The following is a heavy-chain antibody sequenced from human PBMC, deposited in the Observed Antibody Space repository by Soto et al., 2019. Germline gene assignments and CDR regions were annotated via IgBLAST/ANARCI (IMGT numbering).Heavy chain of an antibody. CDR3: ASTPQIPLRTPVTCFDY. J-gene: IGHJ4*02. V-gene: IGHV1-69*01. Sequence: QVQLVQSGAEVKKPGSSVKVSCKASGGTFSSYAISWVRQAPGQGLEWMGGIIPIFGTANYAQKFQGRVTITADESTSTAYMELSSLRSEDTAVYYCASTPQIPLRTPVTCFDYWGQGTLVTVSS. D-gene: IGHD4-17*01. CDR2: IIPIFGTA. CDR1: GGTFSSYA.